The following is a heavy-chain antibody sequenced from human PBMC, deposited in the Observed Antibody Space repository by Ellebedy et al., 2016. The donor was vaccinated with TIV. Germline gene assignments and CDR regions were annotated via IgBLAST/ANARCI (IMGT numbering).Heavy chain of an antibody. V-gene: IGHV1-2*02. Sequence: ASVKVSCKASGYTFTAYYMHWVRQAPGQGLEWMGWMNPNSGDINYAQKFQGRVTMTRDTSISTAYMEVSSLTSADTAVYYCARGYVVADFDYWGLGTLVTVSS. CDR1: GYTFTAYY. CDR2: MNPNSGDI. D-gene: IGHD3-16*01. CDR3: ARGYVVADFDY. J-gene: IGHJ4*02.